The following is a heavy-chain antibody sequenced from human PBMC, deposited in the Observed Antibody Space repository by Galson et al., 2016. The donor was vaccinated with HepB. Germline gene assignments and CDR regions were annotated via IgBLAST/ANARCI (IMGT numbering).Heavy chain of an antibody. Sequence: SLRLSCAASGFIFNNYAMHWVRQAPGKGLEWVAVISDDGSNKYYADSVRGRFSIARDNSKNTLYLQMNSLRADDTAVYYCAKCPPGTRGSLDSWGQGTVVTVSS. D-gene: IGHD1-14*01. CDR1: GFIFNNYA. V-gene: IGHV3-30-3*02. CDR2: ISDDGSNK. CDR3: AKCPPGTRGSLDS. J-gene: IGHJ4*02.